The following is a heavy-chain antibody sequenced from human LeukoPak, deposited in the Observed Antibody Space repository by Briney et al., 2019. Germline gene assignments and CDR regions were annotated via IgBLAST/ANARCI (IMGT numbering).Heavy chain of an antibody. D-gene: IGHD2-15*01. Sequence: ASVKVSCKASGYTFTSYDINWVRQATGQGLEWMGWMNPNSGNTGYAQKFQGRVTITRNTSISTAYMELSSLRSEDTAVYYCARLVEPDNWFDPWGQGTLVTVSS. J-gene: IGHJ5*02. V-gene: IGHV1-8*03. CDR2: MNPNSGNT. CDR1: GYTFTSYD. CDR3: ARLVEPDNWFDP.